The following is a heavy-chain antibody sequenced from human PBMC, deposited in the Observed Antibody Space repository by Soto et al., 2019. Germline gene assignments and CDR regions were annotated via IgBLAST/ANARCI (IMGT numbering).Heavy chain of an antibody. CDR3: ARDIFRLLSILVYDF. CDR1: GYTFTTYA. V-gene: IGHV1-3*01. J-gene: IGHJ4*01. CDR2: INADNGNT. D-gene: IGHD3-3*01. Sequence: GASVKVSCKAAGYTFTTYAIHWVRQAPGQRLEWMGWINADNGNTKYSQKFQGRVTITRDTSANTAYMELSSLRSEDTAVYYCARDIFRLLSILVYDFWGHGTLVTDS.